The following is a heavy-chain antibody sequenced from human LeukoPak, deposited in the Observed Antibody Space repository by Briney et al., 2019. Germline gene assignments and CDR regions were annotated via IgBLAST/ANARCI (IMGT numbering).Heavy chain of an antibody. V-gene: IGHV3-30*04. J-gene: IGHJ3*02. CDR2: ISYDGSNK. CDR1: GFTFSSYA. CDR3: AREITMIVVVDDAFDI. Sequence: VGSLRLSCAPSGFTFSSYAMHWVRQAPGKGLERVAVISYDGSNKYYADSVKGRFTISRDNSKNTLYLQMNSLRAEDTAVYYCAREITMIVVVDDAFDIWGQGTMVTVSS. D-gene: IGHD3-22*01.